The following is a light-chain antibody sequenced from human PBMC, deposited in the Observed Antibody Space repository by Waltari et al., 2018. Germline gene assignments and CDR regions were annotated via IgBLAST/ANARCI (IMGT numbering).Light chain of an antibody. CDR3: QKYESLPAT. J-gene: IGKJ1*01. CDR1: QSVSKY. CDR2: HAY. V-gene: IGKV3-20*01. Sequence: EIVLTQSPGTLSLSPGERATLSCRASQSVSKYLAWYQQKPGQAPRLLIYHAYTRATGIPDRFSGSGSGTDFSLTISRLEPEDFAVYYCQKYESLPATFGQGTKVEIK.